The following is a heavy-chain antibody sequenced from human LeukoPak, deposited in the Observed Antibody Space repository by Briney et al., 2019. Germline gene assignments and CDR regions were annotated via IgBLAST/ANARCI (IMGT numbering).Heavy chain of an antibody. CDR3: ARDVVTVTKGFDI. D-gene: IGHD4-17*01. Sequence: PSETLSLTCAVSTDSFSSHYWTWIRQPPGKGLEWIGYISYIGSTNYNPSLKSRVTISIDTSKNQLSLRLSSVTAADTAVYYCARDVVTVTKGFDIWGQGTMVSVSS. CDR1: TDSFSSHY. J-gene: IGHJ3*02. V-gene: IGHV4-59*11. CDR2: ISYIGST.